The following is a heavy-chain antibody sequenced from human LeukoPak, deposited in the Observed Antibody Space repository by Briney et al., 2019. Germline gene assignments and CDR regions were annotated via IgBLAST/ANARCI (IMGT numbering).Heavy chain of an antibody. CDR3: ARDKNYYDSSGRRKVTDY. CDR1: GFTFSDYY. D-gene: IGHD3-22*01. V-gene: IGHV3-69-1*02. Sequence: GGSLRLSCAASGFTFSDYYMNWIRQAPGKGLEWVSYADSVKGRFTISRDNAKNSLYLQMNSLRAEDTAIYYCARDKNYYDSSGRRKVTDYWGQGTLVTVSS. J-gene: IGHJ4*02.